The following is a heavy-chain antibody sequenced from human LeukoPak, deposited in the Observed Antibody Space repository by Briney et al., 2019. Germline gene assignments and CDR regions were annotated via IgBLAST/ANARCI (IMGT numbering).Heavy chain of an antibody. CDR3: ARPLGYCSSTSCYASLQH. D-gene: IGHD2-2*01. J-gene: IGHJ1*01. V-gene: IGHV4-34*01. CDR1: GGSFSGYY. Sequence: SETLSLTCAVYGGSFSGYYWSWIRQPPGKGLEWIGEINHSGSTNYNPSLKSRVTISVDTSKNQFSLKLSSVAAADTAVYYCARPLGYCSSTSCYASLQHWGQGTLVTVSS. CDR2: INHSGST.